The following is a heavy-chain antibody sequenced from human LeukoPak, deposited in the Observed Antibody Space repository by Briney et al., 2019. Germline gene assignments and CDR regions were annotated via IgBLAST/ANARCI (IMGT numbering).Heavy chain of an antibody. CDR3: ARPQQLGGPIDY. D-gene: IGHD1-1*01. Sequence: PSETLSLTCTVSGGSISSYYWSWIRQPPGKGLEWIGYIYYSGSTNYNPSLKSRVTISVDTSKNQFSLKLSSVTAADTAMYYCARPQQLGGPIDYWGQGTLVTVSS. CDR1: GGSISSYY. CDR2: IYYSGST. J-gene: IGHJ4*02. V-gene: IGHV4-59*08.